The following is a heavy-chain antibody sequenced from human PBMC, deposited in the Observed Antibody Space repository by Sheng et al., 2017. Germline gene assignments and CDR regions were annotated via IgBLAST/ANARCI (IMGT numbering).Heavy chain of an antibody. CDR3: ARGGYSYGYGQYYYYGMDV. D-gene: IGHD5-18*01. V-gene: IGHV3-43D*03. CDR1: GFTFDDYA. CDR2: ISWDGGST. J-gene: IGHJ6*02. Sequence: EVQLVESGGVVVQPGGSLRLSCAASGFTFDDYAMHWVRQAPGKGLEWMSLISWDGGSTYYADSVKGRFTISRDNSKNSLYLQMNSLRAEDTALYYCARGGYSYGYGQYYYYGMDVWGQGTTVTVSS.